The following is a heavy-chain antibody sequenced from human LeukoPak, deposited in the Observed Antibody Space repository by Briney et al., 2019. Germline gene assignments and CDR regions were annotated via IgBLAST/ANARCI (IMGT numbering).Heavy chain of an antibody. CDR1: GFTFSDYY. D-gene: IGHD5-12*01. V-gene: IGHV3-11*04. CDR3: ARDQVASGYTGRYYYYGMDV. J-gene: IGHJ6*02. CDR2: ISSSGSTI. Sequence: GGSLRLSCAASGFTFSDYYMSWIRQAPGKGLEWVSYISSSGSTIYYADSVKGRFTISRDTAKTSLYLHMNSLRAEDTAVYYCARDQVASGYTGRYYYYGMDVWGQGTTVTVSS.